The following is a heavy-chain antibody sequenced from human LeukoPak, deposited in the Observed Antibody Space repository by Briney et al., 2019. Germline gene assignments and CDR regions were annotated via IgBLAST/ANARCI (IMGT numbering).Heavy chain of an antibody. V-gene: IGHV1-2*04. D-gene: IGHD1-26*01. Sequence: ASVKVSCKASGYTFTGYYMHWVRQAPGQGLEWMGWVNPNSGGTNYAQKFQGWVTMTRDTSISTAYMELSRLRSEDTAVYYCAREGGSYSTPYYYYYMDVWGKGTTVTVSS. CDR2: VNPNSGGT. J-gene: IGHJ6*03. CDR1: GYTFTGYY. CDR3: AREGGSYSTPYYYYYMDV.